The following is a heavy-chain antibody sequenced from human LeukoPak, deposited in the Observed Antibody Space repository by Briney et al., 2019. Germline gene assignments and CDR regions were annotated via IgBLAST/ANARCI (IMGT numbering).Heavy chain of an antibody. CDR2: ITSTSTYI. Sequence: GGSLRLSCVASGFTFSTYSMNWVRQAPGKGLEWVSSITSTSTYIYYADSVKGRFTISRDNAKNSLSLQMNSLRAEDTAVYYCARGSPSTYTTNWFDPWGQGTPVTVSS. CDR3: ARGSPSTYTTNWFDP. V-gene: IGHV3-21*01. J-gene: IGHJ5*02. CDR1: GFTFSTYS. D-gene: IGHD2-2*02.